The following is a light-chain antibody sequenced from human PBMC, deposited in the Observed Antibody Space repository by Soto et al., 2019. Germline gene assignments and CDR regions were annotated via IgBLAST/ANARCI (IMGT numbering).Light chain of an antibody. Sequence: ESVLTQSPATLSLSPVERATLSCRASQSVSSYLAWYQQKPGQAPRLLIYGASTRATGIPARFSGSGSGTEFTLTISSLQSEDFAVYYCQQYNNWPPVKFGQGTKVDIK. V-gene: IGKV3-15*01. CDR2: GAS. CDR3: QQYNNWPPVK. J-gene: IGKJ1*01. CDR1: QSVSSY.